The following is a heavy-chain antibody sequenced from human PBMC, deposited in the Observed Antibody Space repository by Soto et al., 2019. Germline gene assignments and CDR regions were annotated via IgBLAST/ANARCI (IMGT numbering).Heavy chain of an antibody. J-gene: IGHJ3*02. CDR2: IYFGGSA. CDR3: ARANILTGYSDTFDI. D-gene: IGHD3-9*01. V-gene: IGHV4-59*01. Sequence: SETLSLTCTVSGDSISSDYWALIRQTPGKGLEWIAFIYFGGSASYNPSLASRASTSADTSHNQLSLRLSSVTAADTAVYYCARANILTGYSDTFDIWGQGTMVTVSS. CDR1: GDSISSDY.